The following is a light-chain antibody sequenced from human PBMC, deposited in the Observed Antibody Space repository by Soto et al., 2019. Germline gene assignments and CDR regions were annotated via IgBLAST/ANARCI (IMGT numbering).Light chain of an antibody. CDR3: QSYDSNLIVV. Sequence: QSVLTQPPSVSGAPGQRVTISCTGSSSNIGARYDVHWYQQLPGTAPKLLIYGTTNRPSGVPDRFSGSKSGTSASLAITGLQAEDEADYYCQSYDSNLIVVFGGGTKLTVL. J-gene: IGLJ2*01. V-gene: IGLV1-40*01. CDR2: GTT. CDR1: SSNIGARYD.